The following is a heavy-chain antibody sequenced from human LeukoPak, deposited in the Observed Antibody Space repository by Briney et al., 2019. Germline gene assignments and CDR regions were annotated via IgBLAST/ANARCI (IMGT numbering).Heavy chain of an antibody. J-gene: IGHJ3*02. CDR2: ISAYNGIT. Sequence: GASVKVSCKASGYTFTSYGIRWVRQAPGQGLEWMGWISAYNGITNYGEKLQGRVSMTTDTSTTTAYMELRSLRSDDTAVYYCARVAARQLNEACDIWGQGTMVTVSP. V-gene: IGHV1-18*01. D-gene: IGHD6-6*01. CDR1: GYTFTSYG. CDR3: ARVAARQLNEACDI.